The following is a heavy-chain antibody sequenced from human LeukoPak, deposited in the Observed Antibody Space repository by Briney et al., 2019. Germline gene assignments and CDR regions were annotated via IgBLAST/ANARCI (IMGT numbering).Heavy chain of an antibody. D-gene: IGHD1-1*01. J-gene: IGHJ4*02. V-gene: IGHV5-51*01. CDR2: LYPGDSDT. CDR3: ARHETGPYFDY. Sequence: GECLKISCKGSGYSFTSYWIGWVRQMPGKGLEFMGILYPGDSDTRYSPSFQGQVTISADKSISTAYLQWSSLKASDTAMYYCARHETGPYFDYWGQGTLVTVSS. CDR1: GYSFTSYW.